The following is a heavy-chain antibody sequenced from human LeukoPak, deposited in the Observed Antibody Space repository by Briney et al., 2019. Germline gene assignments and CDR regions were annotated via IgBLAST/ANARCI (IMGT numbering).Heavy chain of an antibody. Sequence: SETLSLTCTVSGGSISSYYWSWIRQPPGKGLEWIGYIYYSGSTNYNPSLKSRVTTSVDTSKNQFSLKLSSVTAADTAVYYCARVLAVADDDAFDIWGQGTMVTVSS. CDR3: ARVLAVADDDAFDI. CDR2: IYYSGST. J-gene: IGHJ3*02. V-gene: IGHV4-59*01. CDR1: GGSISSYY. D-gene: IGHD6-19*01.